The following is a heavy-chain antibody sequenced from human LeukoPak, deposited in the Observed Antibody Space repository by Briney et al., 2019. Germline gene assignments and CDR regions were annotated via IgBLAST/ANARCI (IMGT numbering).Heavy chain of an antibody. V-gene: IGHV3-30*18. CDR3: AKVNYYGSGSYYNPYYYYGMDV. D-gene: IGHD3-10*01. Sequence: GGSLRLSCAASGFTFSSYGMHWVRQAPGKGLEWVAVISYDGSNKYYADSVKGRFTISRDNSKNTLYLQMNSLRAEDTAVYYCAKVNYYGSGSYYNPYYYYGMDVWGQGTTVTVSS. CDR1: GFTFSSYG. J-gene: IGHJ6*02. CDR2: ISYDGSNK.